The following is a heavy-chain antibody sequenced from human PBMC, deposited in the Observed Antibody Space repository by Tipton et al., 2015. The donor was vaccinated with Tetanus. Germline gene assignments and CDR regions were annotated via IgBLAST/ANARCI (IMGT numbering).Heavy chain of an antibody. V-gene: IGHV4-34*01. CDR2: IQRGGST. Sequence: LRLSCGVFGDYLSDYYWTWVRQPPGKGLEWIGEIQRGGSTNYNPSLKSRVSMSLDTSKNQVSLKLASVTAADTGVYFCARLKSQGPNGLNWLDPWGRGTPVTVSS. CDR1: GDYLSDYY. CDR3: ARLKSQGPNGLNWLDP. D-gene: IGHD4/OR15-4a*01. J-gene: IGHJ5*02.